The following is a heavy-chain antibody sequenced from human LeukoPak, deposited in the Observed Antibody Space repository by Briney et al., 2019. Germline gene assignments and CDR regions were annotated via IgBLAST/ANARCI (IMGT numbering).Heavy chain of an antibody. CDR3: ARGDGYSGYDPLTFDY. D-gene: IGHD5-12*01. J-gene: IGHJ4*02. CDR1: GGSFSGYY. Sequence: HPSETLSLTCAVYGGSFSGYYWSWIRQPPGKGLEWIGEINHSGSTNYNPSLKSRVTISVDTSKNQFSLKLSSVTAADTAVYYCARGDGYSGYDPLTFDYWGQGTLVTVSS. V-gene: IGHV4-34*01. CDR2: INHSGST.